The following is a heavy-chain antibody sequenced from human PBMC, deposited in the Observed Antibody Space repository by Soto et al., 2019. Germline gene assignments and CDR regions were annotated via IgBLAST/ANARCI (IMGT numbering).Heavy chain of an antibody. D-gene: IGHD6-13*01. CDR3: AREAERSSSWYGGASWFDP. Sequence: ASVKVSCKASGGTFSSYAISWVRQAPGQGLEWMGGIIPIFGTANYAQKFQGRVTITADESTSTAYMELSSLRSEDTAVYYCAREAERSSSWYGGASWFDPWGQGTLVTVSS. CDR2: IIPIFGTA. J-gene: IGHJ5*02. V-gene: IGHV1-69*13. CDR1: GGTFSSYA.